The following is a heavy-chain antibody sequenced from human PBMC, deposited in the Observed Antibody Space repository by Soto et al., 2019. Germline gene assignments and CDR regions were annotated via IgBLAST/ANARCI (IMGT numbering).Heavy chain of an antibody. V-gene: IGHV6-1*01. CDR3: AGTTSHQWYYMDV. D-gene: IGHD1-7*01. Sequence: SQTLSLTCAISGDSVSSNSAGWNWVRQTPSRGLEWLARTYYKSRWYNDSAVSVKSRITINPDTSKNQFSLQLTSVTPEDTAVYYCAGTTSHQWYYMDVWGKGTTVTVSS. CDR2: TYYKSRWYN. CDR1: GDSVSSNSAG. J-gene: IGHJ6*03.